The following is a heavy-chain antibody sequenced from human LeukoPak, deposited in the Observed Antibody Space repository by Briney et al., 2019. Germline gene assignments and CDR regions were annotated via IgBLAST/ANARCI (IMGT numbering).Heavy chain of an antibody. Sequence: ASVKVSCKASGYTFTGYYMHWVRQAPGQGLEWMGWINPNSGGTNYAQKFQGRVTMTRDTSISTAYMELSRLRSDDTAVYYCARRAGYCSSTSCYAPLYYYYMDVWGKGTTVTVSS. CDR2: INPNSGGT. V-gene: IGHV1-2*02. J-gene: IGHJ6*03. CDR3: ARRAGYCSSTSCYAPLYYYYMDV. CDR1: GYTFTGYY. D-gene: IGHD2-2*01.